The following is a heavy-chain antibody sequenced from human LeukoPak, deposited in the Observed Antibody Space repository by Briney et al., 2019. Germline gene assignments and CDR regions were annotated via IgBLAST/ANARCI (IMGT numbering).Heavy chain of an antibody. J-gene: IGHJ6*03. CDR1: GFTFSSYS. CDR3: ARAQEMATITFYYYYMDV. V-gene: IGHV3-21*01. D-gene: IGHD5-24*01. Sequence: GGSLRLSCAASGFTFSSYSMNWVRQAPGKGLEWFSFISSSSSYIYYADSVKGRFTISRDNAKNSLYLQMNSLRAEDTAVYYCARAQEMATITFYYYYMDVWGKGTTVTVSS. CDR2: ISSSSSYI.